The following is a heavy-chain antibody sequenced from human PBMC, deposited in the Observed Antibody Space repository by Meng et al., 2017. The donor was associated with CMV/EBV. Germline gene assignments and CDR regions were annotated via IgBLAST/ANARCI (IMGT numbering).Heavy chain of an antibody. CDR3: ARGLNGLAYYYGMDV. CDR1: GFTFSSYS. J-gene: IGHJ6*02. D-gene: IGHD3/OR15-3a*01. Sequence: GESLKISCAASGFTFSSYSMNWVRQAPGKGLEWVSSISSSSSYIYYADSVKGRFTISRDNAKNSLYLQMNSLRAEDTAVYYCARGLNGLAYYYGMDVWGQGTTVTVSS. CDR2: ISSSSSYI. V-gene: IGHV3-21*01.